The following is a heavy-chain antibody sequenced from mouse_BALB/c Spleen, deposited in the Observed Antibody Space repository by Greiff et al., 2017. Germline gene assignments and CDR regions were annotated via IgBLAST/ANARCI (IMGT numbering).Heavy chain of an antibody. CDR3: ARDLWLRGYFDY. Sequence: QVQLQQSGPGLVAPSQSLSITCTVSGFSLTSYGVHWVRQPPGKGLEWLGVIWAGGSTNYNSALMSRLSISKDNSKSQVFLKMNSLQTDDTAMYYCARDLWLRGYFDYWGQGTTLTVSS. D-gene: IGHD2-2*01. CDR1: GFSLTSYG. V-gene: IGHV2-9*02. J-gene: IGHJ2*01. CDR2: IWAGGST.